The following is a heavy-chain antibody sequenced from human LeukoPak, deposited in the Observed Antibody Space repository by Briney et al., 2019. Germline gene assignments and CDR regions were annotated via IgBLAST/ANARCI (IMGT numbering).Heavy chain of an antibody. J-gene: IGHJ4*02. Sequence: PGGSLRLSCAASGFTFSSYAMHWVRQAPGKGLEWVAVISYDGSNKYYADSVKGRFTISRDNSKNTLYLQMNSLRAEDTAVYYCKCSSLIAAAGTDYWGQGTLVTVSS. V-gene: IGHV3-30-3*01. CDR3: KCSSLIAAAGTDY. D-gene: IGHD6-13*01. CDR1: GFTFSSYA. CDR2: ISYDGSNK.